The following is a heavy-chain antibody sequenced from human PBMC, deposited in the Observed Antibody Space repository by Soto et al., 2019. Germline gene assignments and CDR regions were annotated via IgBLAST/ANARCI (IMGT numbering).Heavy chain of an antibody. CDR3: ARMTSFYCSGGSCYPQRYYYYMDV. CDR1: SGSISSSNW. J-gene: IGHJ6*03. V-gene: IGHV4-4*02. CDR2: IYHSGST. D-gene: IGHD2-15*01. Sequence: QVQLQESGPGLVKPSGTLSLTCAVSSGSISSSNWWSWVRQPPGKGLEWIGEIYHSGSTNYNPSLKTRVTISVDKSKNQFSLKLSSVTAADTAVYYCARMTSFYCSGGSCYPQRYYYYMDVWGKGTTFTVSS.